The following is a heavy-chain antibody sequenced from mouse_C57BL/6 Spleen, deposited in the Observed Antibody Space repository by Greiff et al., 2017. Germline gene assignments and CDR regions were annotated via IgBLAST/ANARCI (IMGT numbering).Heavy chain of an antibody. V-gene: IGHV3-6*01. CDR2: ISYDGSN. CDR3: AIGRYPALDY. CDR1: GYSITSGYY. Sequence: DVKLQESGPGLVKPSQSLSLTCSVTGYSITSGYYWNWIRQFPGNKLEWMGYISYDGSNNYNPSLKNRISITRDTSKNQFFLKLNSVTTEDTATYYCAIGRYPALDYWGQGTTLTVSS. D-gene: IGHD1-1*01. J-gene: IGHJ2*01.